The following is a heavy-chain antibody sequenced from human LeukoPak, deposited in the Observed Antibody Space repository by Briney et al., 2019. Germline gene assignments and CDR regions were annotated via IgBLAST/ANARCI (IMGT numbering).Heavy chain of an antibody. CDR3: ARSKVITAFDY. J-gene: IGHJ4*02. D-gene: IGHD3-22*01. V-gene: IGHV4-59*01. CDR2: IYYSGST. CDR1: GGSISSYY. Sequence: SETLSLTCTVSGGSISSYYWRWIRQPPGKGLEWIGYIYYSGSTNYNPSLKSRVTISVDTSKNQFSLKLSSVTAADTAVYYCARSKVITAFDYWGQGTLVTVSS.